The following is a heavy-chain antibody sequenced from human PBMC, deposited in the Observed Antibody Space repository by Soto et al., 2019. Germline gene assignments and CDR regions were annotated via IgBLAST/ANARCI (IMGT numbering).Heavy chain of an antibody. V-gene: IGHV3-7*01. CDR1: GFTFSSYW. D-gene: IGHD6-6*01. J-gene: IGHJ5*02. CDR2: IKQDGSEK. CDR3: ARDLIGDEYSSSSEGNWFDP. Sequence: GGSLRLSCAASGFTFSSYWMSWVRQAPGKGLEWVANIKQDGSEKYYVDSVKGRFTISRDNAKNSLYLQMNSLRAEDTAVYYYARDLIGDEYSSSSEGNWFDPWGQGTLVTVSS.